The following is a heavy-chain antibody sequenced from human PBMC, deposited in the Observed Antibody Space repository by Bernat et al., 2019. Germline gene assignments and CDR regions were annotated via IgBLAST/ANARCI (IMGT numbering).Heavy chain of an antibody. CDR2: IYHSGST. J-gene: IGHJ1*01. D-gene: IGHD3-22*01. V-gene: IGHV4-4*02. CDR1: GGSISSSNW. Sequence: QVQLQESGPGLVKPSGTLSLTCAVSGGSISSSNWWSWVRQPPGKGLEWIGEIYHSGSTNYNPSLKSRVTISVDKSKNQFSLKLSSVTAADTAVYYCTRATYYYDSSGYIKYFQHWGQGTLVTVSS. CDR3: TRATYYYDSSGYIKYFQH.